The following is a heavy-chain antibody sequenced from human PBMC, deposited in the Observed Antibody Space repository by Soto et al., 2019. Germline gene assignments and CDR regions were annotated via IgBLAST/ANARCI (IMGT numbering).Heavy chain of an antibody. Sequence: EVQLVESGGGLVQPGRSLRLSCAASGFTFDDYAMHWVRQAPGKGLEWVSGISYNSESVAYADSVRGRFTISRDNAQNSLYLQMNSLRAEDTDLYYCGKIKAPWLSPGYFDYWGQGTLVTVSS. V-gene: IGHV3-9*01. J-gene: IGHJ4*02. D-gene: IGHD5-12*01. CDR2: ISYNSESV. CDR1: GFTFDDYA. CDR3: GKIKAPWLSPGYFDY.